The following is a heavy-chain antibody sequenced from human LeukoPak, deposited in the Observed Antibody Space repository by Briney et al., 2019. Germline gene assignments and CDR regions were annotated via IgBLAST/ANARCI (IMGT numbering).Heavy chain of an antibody. CDR2: FDPEDGET. CDR1: GYTLTELS. V-gene: IGHV1-24*01. Sequence: GASVKVSCKVSGYTLTELSMHWVRQAPGKGLEWMGGFDPEDGETIYAQKFQGRVTMTEDTSTDTAYMELSSLRSEDTAVYYCAREEGDGYNSNYYYYMDAWGKGTTVTVSS. J-gene: IGHJ6*03. CDR3: AREEGDGYNSNYYYYMDA. D-gene: IGHD5-24*01.